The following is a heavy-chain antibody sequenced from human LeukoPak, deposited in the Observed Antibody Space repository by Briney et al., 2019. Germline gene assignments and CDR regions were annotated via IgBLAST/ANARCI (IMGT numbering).Heavy chain of an antibody. CDR3: ARSLHSSGYYDY. CDR2: ISYDGSNK. CDR1: GFTFSSYA. J-gene: IGHJ4*02. D-gene: IGHD3-22*01. V-gene: IGHV3-30-3*01. Sequence: GGSLRLSCAASGFTFSSYAMHWVRQAPGKGLEWGAVISYDGSNKYYADSVKGRFTISRDNSKNTLYLQMNSLRAEDTAVYYCARSLHSSGYYDYWGQGTLVTVSS.